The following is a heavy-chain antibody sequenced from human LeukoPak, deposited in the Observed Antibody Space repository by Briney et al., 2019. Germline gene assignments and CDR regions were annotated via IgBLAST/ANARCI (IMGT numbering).Heavy chain of an antibody. CDR2: IKSKTDGATT. Sequence: GGSLRLSCAGSGSTLSNAWMSWVRQAPGKGLEWVARIKSKTDGATTDYSAPVKGRFTISRDDSKNMVYLEMNSLRTEDTAVYYCSCHYFDYWGQGTLVTVSS. V-gene: IGHV3-15*01. J-gene: IGHJ4*02. CDR3: SCHYFDY. CDR1: GSTLSNAW.